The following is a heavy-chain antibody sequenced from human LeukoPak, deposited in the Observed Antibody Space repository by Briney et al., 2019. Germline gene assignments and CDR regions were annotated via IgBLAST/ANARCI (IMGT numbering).Heavy chain of an antibody. Sequence: SQTLSLTCAISGDSVSSNSAAWNWIRQSPSRGLEGLGRTYYRPKWYNDYAVSVKSRITISTETSKNQFSLQLNSVTPADTAVYYCARKSSGPFDYWGQGTLVTVSS. CDR1: GDSVSSNSAA. J-gene: IGHJ4*02. V-gene: IGHV6-1*01. D-gene: IGHD6-19*01. CDR2: TYYRPKWYN. CDR3: ARKSSGPFDY.